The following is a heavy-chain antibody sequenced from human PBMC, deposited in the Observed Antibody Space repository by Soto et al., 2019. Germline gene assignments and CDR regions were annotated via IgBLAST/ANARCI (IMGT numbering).Heavy chain of an antibody. D-gene: IGHD3-10*01. CDR2: INWNGGRT. J-gene: IGHJ4*02. Sequence: GGSLRLSCAASGFRFNDYGMSWVRQAPGKGLEWVTGINWNGGRTGYADSVKGRFTISRDNAKNSLYLHMNSLRAEDTALYYCARSLGSDYGSGSYFDYWGQGTPVTVSS. V-gene: IGHV3-20*04. CDR3: ARSLGSDYGSGSYFDY. CDR1: GFRFNDYG.